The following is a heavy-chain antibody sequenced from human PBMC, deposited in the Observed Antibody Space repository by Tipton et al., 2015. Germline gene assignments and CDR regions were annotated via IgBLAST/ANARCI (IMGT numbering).Heavy chain of an antibody. D-gene: IGHD3-3*01. CDR2: IYHSGST. V-gene: IGHV4-4*02. J-gene: IGHJ5*02. Sequence: GSLRLSCAASGFSFSNYAMSWVRQSPGKGLEWIGEIYHSGSTNYNPSLKTRVTISVDKSKNQFSLKLSSVTAADTAVYYCARTPPGFLEWVPGWFDPWGQGTLVTVSS. CDR3: ARTPPGFLEWVPGWFDP. CDR1: GFSFSNYAM.